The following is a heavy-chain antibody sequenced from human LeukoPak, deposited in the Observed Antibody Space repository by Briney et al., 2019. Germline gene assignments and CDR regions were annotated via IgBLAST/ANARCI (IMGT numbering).Heavy chain of an antibody. Sequence: GGSLRLSCAASGFTFNTYSMNWVRQAPGKGLEWVAYISDNSRKIYYADSVRGRLTISRDNAKNSQYLQMNSLRAEDTAVYYCARGPYGDYVDAFDIWGQGTMGTVS. V-gene: IGHV3-48*01. CDR1: GFTFNTYS. J-gene: IGHJ3*02. CDR3: ARGPYGDYVDAFDI. CDR2: ISDNSRKI. D-gene: IGHD4-17*01.